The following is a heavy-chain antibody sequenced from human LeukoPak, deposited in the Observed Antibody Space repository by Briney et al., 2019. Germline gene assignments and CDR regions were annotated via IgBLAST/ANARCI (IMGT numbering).Heavy chain of an antibody. CDR2: INPNSGGT. CDR3: ARGILNYYDSSGEIDY. Sequence: GASVKVFCKASGYTFTGYYMHWVRQAPGQGLEWMGWINPNSGGTNYAQKFQGRVTMTRDTSISTAYMELSRLRSDDTAVYYCARGILNYYDSSGEIDYWGQGTLVTVSS. CDR1: GYTFTGYY. J-gene: IGHJ4*02. V-gene: IGHV1-2*02. D-gene: IGHD3-22*01.